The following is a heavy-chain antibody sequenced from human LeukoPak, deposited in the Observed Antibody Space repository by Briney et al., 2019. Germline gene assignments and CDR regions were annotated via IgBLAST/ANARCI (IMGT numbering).Heavy chain of an antibody. Sequence: PGGSLRLSCAASGFTFSSYGMHWVRQAPGKGLEWVAVISYDGSNKYYADSVKGRFTISRDNSKNTLYLQMNSLRAEDTAVYYCAKEMATIAFDYWGQGTLVTVS. V-gene: IGHV3-30*18. CDR2: ISYDGSNK. CDR1: GFTFSSYG. CDR3: AKEMATIAFDY. J-gene: IGHJ4*02. D-gene: IGHD5-24*01.